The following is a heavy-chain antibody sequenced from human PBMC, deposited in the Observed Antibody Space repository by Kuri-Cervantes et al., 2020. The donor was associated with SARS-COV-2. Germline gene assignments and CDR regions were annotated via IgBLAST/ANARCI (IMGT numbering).Heavy chain of an antibody. J-gene: IGHJ4*02. Sequence: GESLKISCAASGFTFSNAWMSWVRQAPGKGLEWVGRIKSKTDGGTTDYAAPVKGRFTISRDDSKSIAYLQMNSLKTEDTAVYYCIVSGFLYDYWGQGTLVTVSS. D-gene: IGHD3-3*01. CDR3: IVSGFLYDY. CDR2: IKSKTDGGTT. V-gene: IGHV3-15*01. CDR1: GFTFSNAW.